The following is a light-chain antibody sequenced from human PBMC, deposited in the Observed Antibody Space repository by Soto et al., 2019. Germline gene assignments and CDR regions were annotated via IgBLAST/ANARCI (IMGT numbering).Light chain of an antibody. CDR1: QSVSSY. V-gene: IGKV3-11*01. CDR3: QQRSNWPPYT. Sequence: EIVLTQSPATLSLSPGERATLSCRASQSVSSYLAWYQQKPGQAPRLLIYDASNRAPGIPARFSGSGSGTDFTLTISSLEPEDFAVYYCQQRSNWPPYTFGHGTKLEIK. J-gene: IGKJ2*01. CDR2: DAS.